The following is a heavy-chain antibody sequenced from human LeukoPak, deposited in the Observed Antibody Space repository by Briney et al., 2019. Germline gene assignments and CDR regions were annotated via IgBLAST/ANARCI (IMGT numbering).Heavy chain of an antibody. CDR3: ARAWDSGSNKMFDP. J-gene: IGHJ5*02. CDR2: IYHSGST. D-gene: IGHD5-12*01. CDR1: GGSISSGGYS. Sequence: PSETLSLTCAVSGGSISSGGYSWSWIRQPPGKGLEWIGYIYHSGSTYYNPSLKSRVTISVDRSKNQFSLKLSSVTAADTAVYYCARAWDSGSNKMFDPWGQGTLVTVSS. V-gene: IGHV4-30-2*01.